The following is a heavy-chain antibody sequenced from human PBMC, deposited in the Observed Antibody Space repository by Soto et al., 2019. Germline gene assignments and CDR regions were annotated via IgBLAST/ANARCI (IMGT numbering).Heavy chain of an antibody. CDR3: ARWESSDWYLGI. CDR1: GFTSSDYW. D-gene: IGHD6-19*01. CDR2: INQDGTQK. Sequence: PGGSLRLSCAGSGFTSSDYWMTWVRQPPGKGLEWVASINQDGTQKFYVDSVRGRFTISKDNAKNSLFLQMISLRAEDTAVYYCARWESSDWYLGIWGQGTLVTVPQ. J-gene: IGHJ4*02. V-gene: IGHV3-7*03.